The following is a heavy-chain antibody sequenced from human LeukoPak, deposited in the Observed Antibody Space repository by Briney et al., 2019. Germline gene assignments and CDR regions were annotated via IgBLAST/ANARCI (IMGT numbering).Heavy chain of an antibody. V-gene: IGHV3-23*01. D-gene: IGHD1-26*01. J-gene: IGHJ4*02. Sequence: TGGSLRLSCAASGFTFSSYAMSWVRQAPGKGLEWVSAIRDSGSSTHCADSVKGRFTTSRDNSKNTLFLQMNSLRAEDTAIYYCAKYGPQDSGSSHFDYWGQGALVTVSS. CDR3: AKYGPQDSGSSHFDY. CDR1: GFTFSSYA. CDR2: IRDSGSST.